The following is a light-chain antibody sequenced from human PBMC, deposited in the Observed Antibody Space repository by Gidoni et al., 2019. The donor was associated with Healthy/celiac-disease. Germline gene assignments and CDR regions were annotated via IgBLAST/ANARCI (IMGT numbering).Light chain of an antibody. CDR2: DAS. CDR3: QQRET. Sequence: ETVLTQSPATLSLSPGARATLPCRASQSVSRYLAWYQQKPGQPPRRPIYDASNRATGIPARFSGSRSGTDFTLTISSLEPEGFAVYYCQQRETFXQXTRLXIK. V-gene: IGKV3-11*01. CDR1: QSVSRY. J-gene: IGKJ2*01.